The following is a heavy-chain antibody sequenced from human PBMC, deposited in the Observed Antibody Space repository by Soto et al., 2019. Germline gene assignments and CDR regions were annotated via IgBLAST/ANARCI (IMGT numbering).Heavy chain of an antibody. V-gene: IGHV3-48*01. CDR3: ASQSSEWLLFAS. J-gene: IGHJ4*02. D-gene: IGHD5-12*01. CDR2: ISSSSSTI. Sequence: EVQLVESGGGLVQXGGSLRLSCXXXGFTFSSYSMNWVRQAPGKGLEWVSYISSSSSTIYYEDSVKGRFTISRDNAKNSLYLQMNSLRAEDTAVYYCASQSSEWLLFASWGQGTLVTVSS. CDR1: GFTFSSYS.